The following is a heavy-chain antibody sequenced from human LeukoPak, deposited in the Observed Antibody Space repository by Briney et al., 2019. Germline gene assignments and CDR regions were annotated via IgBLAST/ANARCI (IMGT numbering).Heavy chain of an antibody. CDR3: ARGYCSSTSCYTGLGGFDP. V-gene: IGHV1-2*02. Sequence: ASVKVSCKASGYTFTCYYMHWVRQAPGQGLEWRGWINPNSGGTNYAQKFQGRVTMTRDTSISTAYMELSRLRSDDTAVYYCARGYCSSTSCYTGLGGFDPWGQGTLVTVSS. D-gene: IGHD2-2*02. J-gene: IGHJ5*02. CDR1: GYTFTCYY. CDR2: INPNSGGT.